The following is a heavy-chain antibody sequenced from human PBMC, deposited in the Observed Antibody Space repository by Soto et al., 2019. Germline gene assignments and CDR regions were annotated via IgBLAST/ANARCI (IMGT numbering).Heavy chain of an antibody. J-gene: IGHJ6*02. V-gene: IGHV1-2*04. CDR1: GYTFTGYY. Sequence: ASVKVSCKASGYTFTGYYMHWVRQAPGQGLEWMGWINPNSGGTNYAQKFQGWVTMTRDTSISTAYMELSRLRSDDTAVYYCAITHPPNCSSTSCYTSYYYYGMDVWGQGTTVTVS. D-gene: IGHD2-2*02. CDR2: INPNSGGT. CDR3: AITHPPNCSSTSCYTSYYYYGMDV.